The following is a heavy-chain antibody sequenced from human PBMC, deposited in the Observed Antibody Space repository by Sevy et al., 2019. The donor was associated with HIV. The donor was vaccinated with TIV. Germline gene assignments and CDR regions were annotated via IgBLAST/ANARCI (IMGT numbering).Heavy chain of an antibody. CDR2: LSFGCGKI. V-gene: IGHV3-23*01. CDR1: GFPFNIYS. D-gene: IGHD2-8*01. CDR3: AREGCTKPHDY. Sequence: GGSLRLSCATSGFPFNIYSMSWVRQAPGKGLEWVSTLSFGCGKINYADSVKGRFTISRDNSENTLYLEMNSLRAEDTALYFCAREGCTKPHDYWGQGTLVTVSS. J-gene: IGHJ4*02.